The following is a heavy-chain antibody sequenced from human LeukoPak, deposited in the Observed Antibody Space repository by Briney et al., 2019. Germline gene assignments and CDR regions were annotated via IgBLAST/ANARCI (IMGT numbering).Heavy chain of an antibody. Sequence: YPGGSLRLSCAASGFTFSRYWMHWVRQAPGKGLEWVSVIYSGGSTYYADSVKGRFTISRDNSKNTLYLQMNSLRVEDTAVYYYARDDFHSGSFRFDPWGQGTLVTVSS. D-gene: IGHD1-26*01. CDR1: GFTFSRYW. V-gene: IGHV3-53*01. CDR3: ARDDFHSGSFRFDP. CDR2: IYSGGST. J-gene: IGHJ5*02.